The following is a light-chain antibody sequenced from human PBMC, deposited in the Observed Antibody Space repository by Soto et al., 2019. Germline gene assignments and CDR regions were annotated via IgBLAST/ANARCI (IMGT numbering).Light chain of an antibody. CDR3: NSYTDATTRI. CDR1: SSDVGNYNY. Sequence: QSVLTQPASVSGSPGQSITISCTGTSSDVGNYNYVSWFQQHPGKAPKLIIYEVTNRPSGVSDRFSGSKSGNTASLTISGLQAEDEAYYYCNSYTDATTRIFGGGTK. J-gene: IGLJ2*01. V-gene: IGLV2-14*01. CDR2: EVT.